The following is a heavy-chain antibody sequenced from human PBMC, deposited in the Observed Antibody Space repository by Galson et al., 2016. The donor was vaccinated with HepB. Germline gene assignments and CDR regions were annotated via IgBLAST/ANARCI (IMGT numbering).Heavy chain of an antibody. J-gene: IGHJ5*02. CDR1: GYSFSNHG. CDR3: ATSGYSGYDRWFDP. D-gene: IGHD5-12*01. CDR2: ISTYTGET. Sequence: SVKVSCKASGYSFSNHGISWARQAPGQGLEWMGWISTYTGETNYAQKFQGRVTITADESTSTAYMELSSLRSEDTAVYYCATSGYSGYDRWFDPWGQGTLVTVSS. V-gene: IGHV1-18*01.